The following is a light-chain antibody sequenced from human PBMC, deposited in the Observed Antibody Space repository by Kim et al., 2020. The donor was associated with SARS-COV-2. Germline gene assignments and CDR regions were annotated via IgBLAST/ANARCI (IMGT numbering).Light chain of an antibody. V-gene: IGLV3-1*01. J-gene: IGLJ2*01. CDR3: QAWDSSTAV. CDR2: QDN. Sequence: VSPGQTASITCSGDKLGDKYACWYQQKPGQSLVLVIYQDNKRPSGIPERFSGSNSGNTATLTISGTQAMDEADYYCQAWDSSTAVFGGGTQLTVL. CDR1: KLGDKY.